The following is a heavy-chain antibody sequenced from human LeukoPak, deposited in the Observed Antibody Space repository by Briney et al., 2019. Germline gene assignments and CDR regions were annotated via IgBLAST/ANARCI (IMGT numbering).Heavy chain of an antibody. J-gene: IGHJ6*03. CDR2: IYHSGNT. Sequence: SETLSLTCTVSGYSISGGYYWGWIRQPPGKGLEWIGTIYHSGNTYYNPSLKSRVTISVDTSKNQFSLQLSSVSAADTAVYYCARGTGFGDPWGYYYYMDVWGKGTTVTVSS. V-gene: IGHV4-38-2*02. CDR3: ARGTGFGDPWGYYYYMDV. CDR1: GYSISGGYY. D-gene: IGHD3-10*01.